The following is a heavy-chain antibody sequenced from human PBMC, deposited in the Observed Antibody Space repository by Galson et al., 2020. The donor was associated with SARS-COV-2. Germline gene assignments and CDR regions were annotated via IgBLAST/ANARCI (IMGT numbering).Heavy chain of an antibody. D-gene: IGHD4-17*01. J-gene: IGHJ4*02. CDR2: LYNSEST. CDR1: GGSISVYY. V-gene: IGHV4-59*12. CDR3: ARDYGDYYFDY. Sequence: SETLSLTCTVSGGSISVYYWSWIRQPPGKELEWLGYLYNSESTNYNPSVKSRVTISVDTSKNQFSLKLTSVTAADTAVYYCARDYGDYYFDYWGQGTLVTVSS.